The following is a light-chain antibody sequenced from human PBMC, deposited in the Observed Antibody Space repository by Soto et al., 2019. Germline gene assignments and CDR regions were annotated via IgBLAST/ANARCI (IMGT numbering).Light chain of an antibody. CDR3: QEYGSSPPYT. J-gene: IGKJ2*01. CDR1: QSVSSSY. CDR2: GAS. Sequence: EIVLTQSPGTLSLSPGERATLSCRASQSVSSSYLARYQQKPGQAPRLLIYGASSRATGIPDRFSGSGSGTYFTITISRLEPENFAVYYCQEYGSSPPYTFGQGTKLEIK. V-gene: IGKV3-20*01.